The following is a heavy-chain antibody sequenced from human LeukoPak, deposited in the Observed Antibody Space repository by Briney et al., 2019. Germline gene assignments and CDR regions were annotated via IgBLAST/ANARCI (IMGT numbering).Heavy chain of an antibody. D-gene: IGHD5-24*01. V-gene: IGHV3-30*01. CDR1: GFTLSSYA. CDR2: ISYDGSNK. CDR3: ARGSGGYNVDY. Sequence: GGSLRLSCAASGFTLSSYAMHWVRQAPGKGLEWVAVISYDGSNKYYADSVKGRFTISRDNSKNTLYLQMNSLRAEDTAVYYCARGSGGYNVDYWGQGTLVTVSS. J-gene: IGHJ4*02.